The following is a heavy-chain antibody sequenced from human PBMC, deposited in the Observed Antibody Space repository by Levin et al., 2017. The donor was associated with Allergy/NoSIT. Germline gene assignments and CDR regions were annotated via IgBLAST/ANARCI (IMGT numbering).Heavy chain of an antibody. V-gene: IGHV4-59*01. CDR2: IYYSGST. CDR1: GGSISSYY. Sequence: SETLSLTCIVSGGSISSYYWSWIRQPPGKGLEWIANIYYSGSTNYNPSLRSRITMSVDTSKNHFSLKLSSVTAADTAVYYCARSSHYYGGDFEIWSQGTLVTVSS. D-gene: IGHD3-10*01. J-gene: IGHJ3*02. CDR3: ARSSHYYGGDFEI.